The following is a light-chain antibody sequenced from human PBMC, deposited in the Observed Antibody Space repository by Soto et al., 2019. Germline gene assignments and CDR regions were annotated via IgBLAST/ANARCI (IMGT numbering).Light chain of an antibody. CDR1: QSITSK. CDR2: GAS. J-gene: IGKJ5*01. V-gene: IGKV3-15*01. CDR3: QQYNAWSTIT. Sequence: EIVMTQSPATLSVSPGEIATLSCRASQSITSKLGWYQQRPGQAPRLLIYGASTRATGIPARFSGSGSGTEFTLTISSLQSEDSEVYYCQQYNAWSTITFGQGTRLEIK.